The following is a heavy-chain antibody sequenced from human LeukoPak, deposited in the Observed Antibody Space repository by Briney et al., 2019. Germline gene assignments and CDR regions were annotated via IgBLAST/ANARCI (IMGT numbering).Heavy chain of an antibody. Sequence: PGGSLRLACAASGFTFNNYGIHYVRQAPGKGLEWVAVISDGGRHKNYADSVKGRFTISRDNSNNTLYLQMNSLRVEDTGVYYCAKDRETTASGTFDYWGQGTLVTVSS. CDR3: AKDRETTASGTFDY. V-gene: IGHV3-30*18. D-gene: IGHD6-13*01. J-gene: IGHJ4*02. CDR2: ISDGGRHK. CDR1: GFTFNNYG.